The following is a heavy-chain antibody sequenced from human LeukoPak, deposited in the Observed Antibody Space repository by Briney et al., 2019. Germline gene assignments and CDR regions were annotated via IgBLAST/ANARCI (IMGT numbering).Heavy chain of an antibody. J-gene: IGHJ6*03. Sequence: ASVKVSCKVSGYTLTELSMHWVRQAPGKGLEWMGGFDPEDGETIYAQKFQGRVTMTEDTSTDTAYMELSSLRSEDTAVYYCARGLDGSGSYYNVYYYMDVWGKGTTVTISS. V-gene: IGHV1-24*01. CDR1: GYTLTELS. CDR3: ARGLDGSGSYYNVYYYMDV. D-gene: IGHD3-10*01. CDR2: FDPEDGET.